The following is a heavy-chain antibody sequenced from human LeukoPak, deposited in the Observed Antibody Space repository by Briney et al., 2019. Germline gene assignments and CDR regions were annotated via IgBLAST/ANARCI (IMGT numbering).Heavy chain of an antibody. CDR1: GFTVSSNY. CDR3: VPGLWC. CDR2: IDSGGST. V-gene: IGHV3-53*01. J-gene: IGHJ4*02. Sequence: GGSLRLSCAASGFTVSSNYMSWVRQAPGEGLEWVSIIDSGGSTYCADSVKGHFTISRDNSKNTLYLQMNSLRAEDTAVYYCVPGLWCWGRGTLVTVSS. D-gene: IGHD2-21*01.